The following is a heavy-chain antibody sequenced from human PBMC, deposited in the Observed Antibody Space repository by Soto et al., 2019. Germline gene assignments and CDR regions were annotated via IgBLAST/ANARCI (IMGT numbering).Heavy chain of an antibody. J-gene: IGHJ5*02. CDR1: GFTFSSYA. CDR3: ARGGNWFDP. V-gene: IGHV3-23*01. Sequence: PGGSLRLSCAAAGFTFSSYAMTWVRQAPGKGLEWVSTFSESGTHTYYADSVTGRFTISRDISTNMLYLQMNSLRAEDAAVYYCARGGNWFDPWGQGALVTVSS. CDR2: FSESGTHT. D-gene: IGHD3-10*01.